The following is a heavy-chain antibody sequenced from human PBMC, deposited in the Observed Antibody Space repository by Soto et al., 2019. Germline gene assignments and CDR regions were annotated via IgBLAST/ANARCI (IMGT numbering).Heavy chain of an antibody. Sequence: ASVKVSCKASGYTFTSYDINWVRQATGRGLEWMGWMNPNSGNTGYAQKFQGRVTMTRNTSISTAYMELSSLRSEDTAVYYCARAVNGYDFWSGYYGDFDYWGQGTLVTVPQ. CDR1: GYTFTSYD. CDR3: ARAVNGYDFWSGYYGDFDY. D-gene: IGHD3-3*01. V-gene: IGHV1-8*01. CDR2: MNPNSGNT. J-gene: IGHJ4*02.